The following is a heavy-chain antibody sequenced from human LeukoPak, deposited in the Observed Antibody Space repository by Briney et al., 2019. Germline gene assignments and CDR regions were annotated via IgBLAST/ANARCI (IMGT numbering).Heavy chain of an antibody. CDR3: ARARVWGSYRSGLLDY. Sequence: PSETLSLTCAAYGGSFSGYYLSWIRQPPGKGLEWIGEINHSGSTNYNPSLKSRVTISVDTSKNQFSLKLSSVTAADTAVYYCARARVWGSYRSGLLDYWGQGTLVTVSS. CDR2: INHSGST. V-gene: IGHV4-34*01. CDR1: GGSFSGYY. D-gene: IGHD3-16*02. J-gene: IGHJ4*02.